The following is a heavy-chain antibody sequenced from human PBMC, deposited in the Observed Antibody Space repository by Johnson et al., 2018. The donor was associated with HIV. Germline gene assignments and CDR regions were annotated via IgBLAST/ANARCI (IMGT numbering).Heavy chain of an antibody. CDR3: ATALGYDAFDI. D-gene: IGHD6-13*01. Sequence: QVQLVESGGGVVQPGRSLRLSCIVSRFTFSNYTIHWVRQAPGKGLEWVAVISYDGSNKYYADSVKGRFTISRDNSKNTLYLQMNSLRAEDTAVYYCATALGYDAFDIWGQGTMVTVSS. CDR2: ISYDGSNK. V-gene: IGHV3-30*04. J-gene: IGHJ3*02. CDR1: RFTFSNYT.